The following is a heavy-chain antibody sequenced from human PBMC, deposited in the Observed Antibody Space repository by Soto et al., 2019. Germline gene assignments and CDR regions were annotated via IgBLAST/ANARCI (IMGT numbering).Heavy chain of an antibody. V-gene: IGHV4-59*01. CDR1: GGSISSYY. J-gene: IGHJ4*02. Sequence: QVQLQESGPGLVKPSETLSLTCTVSGGSISSYYWSWIRQPPGKGLEWIGYIYYSGSTNYNPSLKLQSTIAVNTSKNQSSLKLSSVPAADTAVYYCARDTPSIAGAGAPYYWGQGTRVTVPS. CDR3: ARDTPSIAGAGAPYY. D-gene: IGHD6-19*01. CDR2: IYYSGST.